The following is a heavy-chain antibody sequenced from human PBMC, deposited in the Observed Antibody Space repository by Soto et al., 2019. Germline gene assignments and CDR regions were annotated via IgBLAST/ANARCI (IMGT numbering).Heavy chain of an antibody. CDR2: INSDGSST. CDR3: AREESGYSYGSFDY. Sequence: GGSLRLSCAASGFTFSSYAMSWVRQAPGKGLEWVSRINSDGSSTSYADSVKGRFTISRDNAKNTLYLQMNSLRAEDTAVYYCAREESGYSYGSFDYWGQGTLVTVSS. D-gene: IGHD5-18*01. J-gene: IGHJ4*02. V-gene: IGHV3-74*01. CDR1: GFTFSSYA.